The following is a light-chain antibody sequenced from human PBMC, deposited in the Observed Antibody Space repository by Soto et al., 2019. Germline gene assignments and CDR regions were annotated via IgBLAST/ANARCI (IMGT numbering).Light chain of an antibody. V-gene: IGLV2-8*01. J-gene: IGLJ1*01. CDR1: NSDVGGYKY. CDR3: CSYAGTYYI. CDR2: EIN. Sequence: QSVLSQPPSAAGSPGQSVTISCTGTNSDVGGYKYVSWYQQHPGKAPKIMIYEINKRSSGVPDRFWGSKSGNTASLTIVGLEAEAEDEYYCCSYAGTYYIFGTGTKVPVL.